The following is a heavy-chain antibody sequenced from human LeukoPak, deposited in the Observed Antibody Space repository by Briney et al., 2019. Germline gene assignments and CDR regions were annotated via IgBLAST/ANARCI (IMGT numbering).Heavy chain of an antibody. V-gene: IGHV3-30*04. J-gene: IGHJ4*02. CDR2: ISYDGSNK. Sequence: PGGSLRLSCAASGFTFSSYAMHWVRQAPGKGLEWVAVISYDGSNKYYADSVKGRFTISRDNSKNTLYLQMNSLRAEDTAAYYCASGYGYYWGQGTLVTVSS. CDR3: ASGYGYY. D-gene: IGHD3-22*01. CDR1: GFTFSSYA.